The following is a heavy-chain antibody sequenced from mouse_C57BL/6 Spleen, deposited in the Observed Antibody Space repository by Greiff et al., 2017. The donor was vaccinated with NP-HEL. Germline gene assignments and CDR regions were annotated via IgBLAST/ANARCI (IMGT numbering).Heavy chain of an antibody. Sequence: VQLQQSGAELVKPGASVKLSCTASGFNIKDYYMHWVKQRTEQGLEWIGRIDPEDGETKYAPQFQGKATITADTSSNTAYLQLSSLTSEDTAVYYCARAPLYYGSSFPGFAYWGQGTLVTVSA. J-gene: IGHJ3*01. CDR2: IDPEDGET. CDR3: ARAPLYYGSSFPGFAY. V-gene: IGHV14-2*01. D-gene: IGHD1-1*01. CDR1: GFNIKDYY.